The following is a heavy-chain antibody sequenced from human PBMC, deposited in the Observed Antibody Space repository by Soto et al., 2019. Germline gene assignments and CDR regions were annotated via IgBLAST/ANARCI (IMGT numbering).Heavy chain of an antibody. D-gene: IGHD4-4*01. J-gene: IGHJ6*02. CDR1: GFTVSSNY. CDR3: ARGTTIYYGMDV. CDR2: IYSGGST. Sequence: PGGSLRLSCAAYGFTVSSNYMSWVRQAPGKGLEWVSVIYSGGSTYYADSVKGRFTISRDNSKNTLYLQMNSLRAEDTAVYYCARGTTIYYGMDVWGQGPTVTVSS. V-gene: IGHV3-53*01.